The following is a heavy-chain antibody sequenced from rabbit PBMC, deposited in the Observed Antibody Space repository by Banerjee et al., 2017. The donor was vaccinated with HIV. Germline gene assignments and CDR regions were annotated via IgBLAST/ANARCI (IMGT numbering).Heavy chain of an antibody. J-gene: IGHJ5*01. V-gene: IGHV1S45*01. CDR2: IYAGSSGST. Sequence: QEQLEESGGDLVKPEGSLTLTCTASGFSFSSSDWICWVRQAPGKGLERIACIYAGSSGSTWYASWAKGRFTISKTSSTTVTLQMTSLTAADTATYFCARSSSGYSLGWLDLWGPGTLVTVS. D-gene: IGHD1-1*01. CDR3: ARSSSGYSLGWLDL. CDR1: GFSFSSSDW.